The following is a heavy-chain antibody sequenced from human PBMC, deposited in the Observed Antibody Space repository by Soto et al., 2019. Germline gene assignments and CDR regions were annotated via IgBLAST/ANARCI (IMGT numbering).Heavy chain of an antibody. Sequence: SQTLSLTCAISGDSVSSNSAAWNWIRQSPSRGLEWLGRTYYRSKWYNDYAVSVKSRITINPDTSKNQFSLQLNSVTPEDTAVYYCARVESVFGYSYGYDYFDYWGQGTLVTVSS. J-gene: IGHJ4*02. CDR2: TYYRSKWYN. D-gene: IGHD5-18*01. V-gene: IGHV6-1*01. CDR3: ARVESVFGYSYGYDYFDY. CDR1: GDSVSSNSAA.